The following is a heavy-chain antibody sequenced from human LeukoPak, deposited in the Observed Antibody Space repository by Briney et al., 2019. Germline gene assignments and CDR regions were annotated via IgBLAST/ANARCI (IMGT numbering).Heavy chain of an antibody. J-gene: IGHJ6*02. CDR1: GYTFTSYG. D-gene: IGHD2-21*01. Sequence: ASVKVSCKASGYTFTSYGISWVRQAPGQGLEWMGIINPSGGSTSYAQKFQGRVTMTRDTSTSTVYMELSSLRSEDTAVYYCASSSSLSYDYGMDVWGQGTTVTVSS. CDR2: INPSGGST. V-gene: IGHV1-46*01. CDR3: ASSSSLSYDYGMDV.